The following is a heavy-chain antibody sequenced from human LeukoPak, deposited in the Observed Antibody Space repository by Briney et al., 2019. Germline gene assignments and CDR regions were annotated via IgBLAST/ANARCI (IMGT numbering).Heavy chain of an antibody. CDR3: ASEENGAKSALDY. V-gene: IGHV3-48*03. CDR2: ISGSGSTI. D-gene: IGHD4/OR15-4a*01. J-gene: IGHJ4*02. CDR1: GFTFSSYE. Sequence: GGSLRLSCAASGFTFSSYEMTWVRQAPGKGLEWVSYISGSGSTIYYADSVKGRFTISRDNAKKSLYLQVNSLRAEDTAVYYCASEENGAKSALDYWGQGTLVTVSS.